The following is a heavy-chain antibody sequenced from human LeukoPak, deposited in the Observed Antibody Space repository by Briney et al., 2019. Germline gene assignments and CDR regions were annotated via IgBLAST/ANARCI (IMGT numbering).Heavy chain of an antibody. CDR2: IYYSGST. CDR1: GGSISSGDYY. V-gene: IGHV4-30-4*01. Sequence: SETLSLTCTVSGGSISSGDYYWSWIRQPPGKGLEWIRYIYYSGSTYYNPSLKSRVTISVDTSKNQFSLKLSSVTAADTAVYYCARISTFGGVIVFDYWGQGTLVTVSS. J-gene: IGHJ4*02. CDR3: ARISTFGGVIVFDY. D-gene: IGHD3-16*02.